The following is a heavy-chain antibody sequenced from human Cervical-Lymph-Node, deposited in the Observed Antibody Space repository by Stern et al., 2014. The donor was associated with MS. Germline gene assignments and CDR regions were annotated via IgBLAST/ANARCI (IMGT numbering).Heavy chain of an antibody. Sequence: QVPLVESGAEVKKPGSSVKVSCKASGGTLSDYAISWVRQAPRQGLEWMGGIIPVFGTANYAKKFQGRVTITADESTDTTYMEISSLRSGDTAVYYCARDSDLGNTEFGPDVWGQGTTVIVSS. CDR1: GGTLSDYA. V-gene: IGHV1-69*01. J-gene: IGHJ6*02. D-gene: IGHD1-14*01. CDR2: IIPVFGTA. CDR3: ARDSDLGNTEFGPDV.